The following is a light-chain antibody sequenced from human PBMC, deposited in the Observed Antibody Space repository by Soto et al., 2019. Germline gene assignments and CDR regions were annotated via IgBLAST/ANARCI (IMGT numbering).Light chain of an antibody. CDR1: QSVSSSY. V-gene: IGKV3-20*01. Sequence: ENVLTQSPDTLSLSPGERATLSCRASQSVSSSYLAWYQQKPCQAPRLLIYGTSSRTTGIPDRFSGSGSGTDFTLTISRLEPEDFAVYFCHQYGSSPTFGQGTKLEIK. CDR2: GTS. CDR3: HQYGSSPT. J-gene: IGKJ2*01.